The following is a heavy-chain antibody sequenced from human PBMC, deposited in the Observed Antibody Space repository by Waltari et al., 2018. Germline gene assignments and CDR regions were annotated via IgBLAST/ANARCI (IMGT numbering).Heavy chain of an antibody. CDR1: GYTFTGYY. V-gene: IGHV1-2*06. J-gene: IGHJ4*02. Sequence: QVQLVQSGAEVKKPGASVKVSCKASGYTFTGYYMHWVRQAPGQGLEWRGRINPNRGGTDHALKFTGRVTMTRDTSITTAYMELSRLRSDDTAVYYCARASQLIDYYDSRDDYWGQGTLVTVSS. D-gene: IGHD3-22*01. CDR2: INPNRGGT. CDR3: ARASQLIDYYDSRDDY.